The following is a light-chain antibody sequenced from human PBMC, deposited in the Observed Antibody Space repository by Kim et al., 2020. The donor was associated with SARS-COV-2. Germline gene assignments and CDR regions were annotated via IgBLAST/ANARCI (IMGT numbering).Light chain of an antibody. Sequence: EIVLTQSPGTLSLSPGERATLSCRASQSVSSSYLAWYQQKPGQAPRLLIYGASSRATGIPDRFSGSGSGTDFTLTISRLEPEDFAVYYCQQYDSSPLWFGQGTKVDIK. J-gene: IGKJ1*01. V-gene: IGKV3-20*01. CDR3: QQYDSSPLW. CDR2: GAS. CDR1: QSVSSSY.